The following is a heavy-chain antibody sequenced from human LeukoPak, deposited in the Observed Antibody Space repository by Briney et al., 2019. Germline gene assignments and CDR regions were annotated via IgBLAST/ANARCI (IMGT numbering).Heavy chain of an antibody. CDR2: ISGSGAYT. J-gene: IGHJ1*01. Sequence: GGSLRLSCAASGFTFSSYAMSWVRQAPGKGLEWVSTISGSGAYTYYADSVKGRFTISRDNSKNTLYLQMNSLRAEDTAVYYCAKYFASGSYYKLPHWGQGTPVTVSS. CDR1: GFTFSSYA. V-gene: IGHV3-23*01. CDR3: AKYFASGSYYKLPH. D-gene: IGHD3-10*01.